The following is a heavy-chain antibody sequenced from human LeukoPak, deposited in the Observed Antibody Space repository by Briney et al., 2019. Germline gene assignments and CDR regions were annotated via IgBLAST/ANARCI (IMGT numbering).Heavy chain of an antibody. CDR3: ARDVLLWFGELFEGNYFDY. J-gene: IGHJ4*02. CDR2: IYTSGGT. CDR1: GGSISSYY. Sequence: PSETLSLTCTVSGGSISSYYWSWIRQPAGKGLEWIGRIYTSGGTNYNPSLKSRVTMSVDTSKNQFSLKLSSVTAADTAVYYCARDVLLWFGELFEGNYFDYWGQGTLVTVSS. V-gene: IGHV4-4*07. D-gene: IGHD3-10*01.